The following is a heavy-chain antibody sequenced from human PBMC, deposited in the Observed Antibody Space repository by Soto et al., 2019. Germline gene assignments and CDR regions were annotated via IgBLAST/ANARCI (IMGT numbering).Heavy chain of an antibody. J-gene: IGHJ3*02. CDR2: IYYSGST. CDR3: ATRRDYYDSSGYYYVGAFDI. CDR1: GGSISSGDYY. Sequence: QVQLQESGPGLVKPSQTLSLTCTVSGGSISSGDYYWSWIRQPPGKGLEWIGYIYYSGSTYYNPSLKSRVTISVDTSKNQFSLKLSSVTAADTAVYYCATRRDYYDSSGYYYVGAFDIWGQGTMVTVSS. D-gene: IGHD3-22*01. V-gene: IGHV4-30-4*01.